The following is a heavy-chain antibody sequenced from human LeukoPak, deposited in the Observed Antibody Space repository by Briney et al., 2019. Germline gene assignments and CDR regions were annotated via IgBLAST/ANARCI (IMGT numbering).Heavy chain of an antibody. CDR1: GGSISSGSYY. Sequence: SETLSLTCTVSGGSISSGSYYWSWIRQPAGKGLEWIGRIYTSGSTNYNPSLKSRVTMSVDTSKNQFSLKLSSVTAADTAVYYCAREGIVVVPAAFGWKKNYYYYMDVWGKGTTVTVSS. J-gene: IGHJ6*03. CDR3: AREGIVVVPAAFGWKKNYYYYMDV. CDR2: IYTSGST. V-gene: IGHV4-61*02. D-gene: IGHD2-2*01.